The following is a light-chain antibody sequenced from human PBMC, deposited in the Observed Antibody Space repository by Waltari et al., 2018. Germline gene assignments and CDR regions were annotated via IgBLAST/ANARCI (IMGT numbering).Light chain of an antibody. Sequence: DIVMTQSPDSLAVSLGERATINCKSSQSVLYTSNNKNYLAWYQQKPGQPPKLLFYWASTRESVVPDRFSGSGSGTDFTLTISGLQAEDVAVYYCQQYYSPPWTFGQGTQVEIK. CDR2: WAS. V-gene: IGKV4-1*01. CDR1: QSVLYTSNNKNY. J-gene: IGKJ1*01. CDR3: QQYYSPPWT.